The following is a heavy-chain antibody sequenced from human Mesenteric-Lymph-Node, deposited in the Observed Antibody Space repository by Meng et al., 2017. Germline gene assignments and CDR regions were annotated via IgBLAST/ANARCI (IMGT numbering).Heavy chain of an antibody. D-gene: IGHD2-15*01. Sequence: GESLKISCAASGFTFSSYCISWVRQAAGKGLEWVSSISTSGSTTYYADSVKGRFTISRDNSKNTVNLQMNSLRADDTAVYYCAKCSGGSCYSSGDYWGQGTLVTVSS. V-gene: IGHV3-23*01. CDR2: ISTSGSTT. CDR3: AKCSGGSCYSSGDY. CDR1: GFTFSSYC. J-gene: IGHJ4*02.